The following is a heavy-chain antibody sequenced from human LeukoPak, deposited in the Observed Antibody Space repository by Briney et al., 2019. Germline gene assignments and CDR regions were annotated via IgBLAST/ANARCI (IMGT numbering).Heavy chain of an antibody. D-gene: IGHD3-9*01. Sequence: PGGSLRLSCAASGFTFTNYGMTWVRQAPGKGLEYVSAITTTGGSTDYADSVKGRFTISRDNSKNTLYLQMSSLRAEDTAVYYCVANRRNYDILTGQGRDYFDYWGQGTLVTVSS. CDR3: VANRRNYDILTGQGRDYFDY. V-gene: IGHV3-64D*06. J-gene: IGHJ4*02. CDR2: ITTTGGST. CDR1: GFTFTNYG.